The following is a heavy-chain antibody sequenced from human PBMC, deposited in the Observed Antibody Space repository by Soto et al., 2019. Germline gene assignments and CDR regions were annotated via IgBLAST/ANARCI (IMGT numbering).Heavy chain of an antibody. CDR1: GFTFSSYA. CDR3: AKDPGDYYDSSGYYLYFDY. J-gene: IGHJ4*02. D-gene: IGHD3-22*01. Sequence: GGSLRLSCAASGFTFSSYAMSWVRQAPGKGLEWVSAISGSGGSTYYADSVKGRFTISRDNSKNTLYLQMNSLRAEDTAVYYCAKDPGDYYDSSGYYLYFDYWGQGTLVTVSS. V-gene: IGHV3-23*01. CDR2: ISGSGGST.